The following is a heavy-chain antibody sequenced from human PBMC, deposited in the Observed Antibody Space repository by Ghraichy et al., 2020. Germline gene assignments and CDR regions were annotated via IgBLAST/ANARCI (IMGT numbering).Heavy chain of an antibody. J-gene: IGHJ4*02. CDR3: AREVDYYDSSGYYQARYFDY. CDR2: ISSSSSTI. Sequence: GGSLRLSCAASGFTFSSYSMTWVRRAQGKGLRWVYSISSSSSTIYYADSVKGRFTISRDNAKNSLYLQMDSLRDEDTAVYYCAREVDYYDSSGYYQARYFDYWGQGTLVTVSS. CDR1: GFTFSSYS. D-gene: IGHD3-22*01. V-gene: IGHV3-48*02.